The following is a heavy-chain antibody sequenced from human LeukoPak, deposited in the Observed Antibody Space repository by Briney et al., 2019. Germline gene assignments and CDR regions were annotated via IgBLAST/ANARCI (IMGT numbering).Heavy chain of an antibody. CDR1: GGTFSSYA. D-gene: IGHD3-16*02. V-gene: IGHV1-69*13. CDR3: ASPAYYDDVWGSYRFDY. CDR2: IIPIFGTA. Sequence: ASVKVSCKASGGTFSSYAISWVRQAPGQGLEWMGGIIPIFGTANYAQKFQGRVTITADESTSTDYMELSSLRSEDTAVYYCASPAYYDDVWGSYRFDYWGQGTLVTVSS. J-gene: IGHJ4*02.